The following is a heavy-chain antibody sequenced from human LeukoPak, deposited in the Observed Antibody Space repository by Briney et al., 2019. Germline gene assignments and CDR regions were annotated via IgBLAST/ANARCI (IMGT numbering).Heavy chain of an antibody. V-gene: IGHV4-4*02. D-gene: IGHD1-26*01. CDR2: IYHSGST. Sequence: PSGTLSLTCAVSGDSISSSNWWSWVRQPPGKGLEWIGEIYHSGSTNYNPSLKSRVTISIDKSKNQFSLNLSSVTAADTADYYCARVGGAGGRLYYYYGMDLWGQGTTVTVSS. CDR1: GDSISSSNW. CDR3: ARVGGAGGRLYYYYGMDL. J-gene: IGHJ6*02.